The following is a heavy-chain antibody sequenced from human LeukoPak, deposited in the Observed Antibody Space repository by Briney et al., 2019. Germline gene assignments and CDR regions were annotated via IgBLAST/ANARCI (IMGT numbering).Heavy chain of an antibody. J-gene: IGHJ4*02. CDR1: GGSFSGYY. Sequence: SETLSLTCAVYGGSFSGYYWSWIRQPPGKGLEWIGEINHGGSTNYNPSLKSRVTISVDTSKNQFSLKLSSVTAADTAVYYCARDRGRYCSSTSCYRYLDYWGQGTLVTVSS. V-gene: IGHV4-34*01. D-gene: IGHD2-2*01. CDR2: INHGGST. CDR3: ARDRGRYCSSTSCYRYLDY.